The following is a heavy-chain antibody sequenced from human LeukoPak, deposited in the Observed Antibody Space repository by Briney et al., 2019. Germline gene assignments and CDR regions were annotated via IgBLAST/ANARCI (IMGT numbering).Heavy chain of an antibody. Sequence: PGGSLRLSCAASGFTVSSKYMSWVRQAPGKGLEWVSVIYSGGNIYYADSVKGRFTISKNSAKNSLYLQMNTLRVEDTAMYYCASLDTAKQPLANHWGQGTLVTVSS. J-gene: IGHJ5*02. CDR1: GFTVSSKY. CDR2: IYSGGNI. D-gene: IGHD5-18*01. CDR3: ASLDTAKQPLANH. V-gene: IGHV3-53*01.